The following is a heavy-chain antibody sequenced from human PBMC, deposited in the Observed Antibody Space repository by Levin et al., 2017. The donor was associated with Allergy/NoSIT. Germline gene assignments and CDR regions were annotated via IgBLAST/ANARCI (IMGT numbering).Heavy chain of an antibody. Sequence: GGSLRLSCAASGFTFSDYYMSWIRQAPGKGLEWVSYISSSGSTIYYADSVKGRFTISRDNAKNSLYLQMNSLRAEDTAVYYCARVPKQWLVYYFDYWGQGTLVTVSS. J-gene: IGHJ4*02. CDR2: ISSSGSTI. CDR3: ARVPKQWLVYYFDY. V-gene: IGHV3-11*01. D-gene: IGHD6-19*01. CDR1: GFTFSDYY.